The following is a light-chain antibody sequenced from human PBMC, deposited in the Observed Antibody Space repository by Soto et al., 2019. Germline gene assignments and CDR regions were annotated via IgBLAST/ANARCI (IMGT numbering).Light chain of an antibody. CDR1: SSDIGAYNY. CDR2: EVS. V-gene: IGLV2-14*01. J-gene: IGLJ1*01. CDR3: SSYTTSSIYV. Sequence: LTQPASVSGSPGQSITISCTGTSSDIGAYNYVSWFQQHPGKAPKLMIYEVSNRPSGVSDRFSGSKSGNTASLTISGLQAEDEADYYCSSYTTSSIYVFGTGTKVTVL.